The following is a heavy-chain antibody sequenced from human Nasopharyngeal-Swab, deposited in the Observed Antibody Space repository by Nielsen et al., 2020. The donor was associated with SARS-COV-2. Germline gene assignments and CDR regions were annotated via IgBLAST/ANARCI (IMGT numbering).Heavy chain of an antibody. CDR3: VKSNFLDY. V-gene: IGHV3-23*01. J-gene: IGHJ4*02. CDR2: VDPSGGST. CDR1: GFSFSTYG. D-gene: IGHD3-3*01. Sequence: GGSLRLSCAASGFSFSTYGIHWVRQAPGEGLEWVSTVDPSGGSTYYADSVRGRFTISRDNSKNALYLQMNSLRVEDTAIYYCVKSNFLDYWGQGAQVTVSS.